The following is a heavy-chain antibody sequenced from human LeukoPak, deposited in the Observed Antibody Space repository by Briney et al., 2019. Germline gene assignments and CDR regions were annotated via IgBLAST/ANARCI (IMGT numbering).Heavy chain of an antibody. CDR1: GFTFSSYG. V-gene: IGHV3-30*03. D-gene: IGHD6-13*01. Sequence: GGSLRLSCAASGFTFSSYGMHWVRQAPGKGLEWVAVISYDGSNKYYADSVKGRFTISRDNSKNTLYLQMNSLRAEDTAVYSCAREAPWQQLALSFDYWGQGTLVTVSS. J-gene: IGHJ4*02. CDR2: ISYDGSNK. CDR3: AREAPWQQLALSFDY.